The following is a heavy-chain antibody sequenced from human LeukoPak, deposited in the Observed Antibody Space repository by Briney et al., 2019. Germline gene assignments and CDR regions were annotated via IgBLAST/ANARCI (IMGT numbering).Heavy chain of an antibody. J-gene: IGHJ3*02. CDR1: GFTFDDYA. CDR2: ISGDGGST. D-gene: IGHD3-10*01. V-gene: IGHV3-43*02. CDR3: AKGGRDYYGSGSYIALDI. Sequence: PGGSLRLSCAASGFTFDDYAMHWVRQAPGKGLEWVSLISGDGGSTYCADSVKGRFTISRDNSKNSLYLQMNSLRTEDTALYYCAKGGRDYYGSGSYIALDIWGQGTMVTVSS.